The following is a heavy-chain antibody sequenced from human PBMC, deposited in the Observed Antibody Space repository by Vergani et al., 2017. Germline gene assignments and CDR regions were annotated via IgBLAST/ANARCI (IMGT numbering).Heavy chain of an antibody. CDR2: TIPLFGTP. CDR1: GGTFSNYA. CDR3: ATGRYDYSYIDV. J-gene: IGHJ6*03. Sequence: QVQLVQSGAEVKKPGSSVKVSCKTSGGTFSNYAISWVRQAPGQGLEWMGGTIPLFGTPNYAQRFQGRVTFTADDSTSAAYMELSSLRSEDTAVYYCATGRYDYSYIDVWGKGTSVTVSS. V-gene: IGHV1-69*13.